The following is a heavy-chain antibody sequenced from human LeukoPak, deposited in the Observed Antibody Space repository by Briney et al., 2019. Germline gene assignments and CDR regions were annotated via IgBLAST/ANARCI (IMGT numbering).Heavy chain of an antibody. V-gene: IGHV3-48*03. CDR1: GFTFSSYE. Sequence: GGSLRLSCAASGFTFSSYEMNWVRQAPGKGLEWVSYISNSDSTRTYADSVKGRFTISRDNAKNSLYLEMNSLRAEDTVVYYCAREIVSAVAGNFDYWGQGTLVTVSS. CDR3: AREIVSAVAGNFDY. J-gene: IGHJ4*02. D-gene: IGHD6-19*01. CDR2: ISNSDSTR.